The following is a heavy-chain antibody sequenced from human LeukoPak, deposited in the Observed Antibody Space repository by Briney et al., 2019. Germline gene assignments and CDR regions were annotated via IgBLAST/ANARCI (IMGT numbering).Heavy chain of an antibody. J-gene: IGHJ6*04. CDR2: IYWDDDK. Sequence: SGPTLVKPTRTLTLTCTFSGFSLRTSGVGVGWIRQPPGKALEWLALIYWDDDKRYSPSLKSRLTITKDTSKNQVVLTMTNMDPVDTATYYCAHSNYDILTGYPSLDYYYGMDVWGKGTTVTVSS. CDR3: AHSNYDILTGYPSLDYYYGMDV. D-gene: IGHD3-9*01. V-gene: IGHV2-5*02. CDR1: GFSLRTSGVG.